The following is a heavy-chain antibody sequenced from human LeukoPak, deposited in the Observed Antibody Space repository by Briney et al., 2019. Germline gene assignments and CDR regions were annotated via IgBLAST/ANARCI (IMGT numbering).Heavy chain of an antibody. CDR1: AGSISNYY. Sequence: SETLSLTCTVSAGSISNYYWSWIRQPAGKGLEWIGRIYTSGSTNYNPSLKSRVTMSVDTSKNQFSLKLSSVTASYTAGYYCARALYSYGSWYFDLWGRGTLVTVSS. V-gene: IGHV4-4*07. CDR2: IYTSGST. CDR3: ARALYSYGSWYFDL. J-gene: IGHJ2*01. D-gene: IGHD5-18*01.